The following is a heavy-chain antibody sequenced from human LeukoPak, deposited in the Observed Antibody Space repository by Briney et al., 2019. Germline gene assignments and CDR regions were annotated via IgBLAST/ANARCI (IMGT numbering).Heavy chain of an antibody. D-gene: IGHD2-2*01. V-gene: IGHV1-18*01. J-gene: IGHJ4*02. CDR2: ISAYNGNT. CDR1: GYTFTSYG. CDR3: ARDSRHIVVVPAAIRFYY. Sequence: ASVKVSCKASGYTFTSYGISWVRQAPGQGLELMGWISAYNGNTNYAQKLQRRVTMTTDTSTSTAYMELRSLRSDDTAVYYCARDSRHIVVVPAAIRFYYWGQGTLVTVSS.